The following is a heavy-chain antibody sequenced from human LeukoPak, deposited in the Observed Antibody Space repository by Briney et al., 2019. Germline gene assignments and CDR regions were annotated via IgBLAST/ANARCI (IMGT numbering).Heavy chain of an antibody. CDR1: GFTFSDYY. CDR2: VSSSSTYT. J-gene: IGHJ5*02. Sequence: GGSLRLSCAASGFTFSDYYMSWIRQAPGEGLEWIAYVSSSSTYTNYAGSVKGRFTISRDNAKNSLYLQMNSLRAEDTAVYYCARAGFAAETDTWGQGILVTVSS. V-gene: IGHV3-11*06. CDR3: ARAGFAAETDT. D-gene: IGHD2-15*01.